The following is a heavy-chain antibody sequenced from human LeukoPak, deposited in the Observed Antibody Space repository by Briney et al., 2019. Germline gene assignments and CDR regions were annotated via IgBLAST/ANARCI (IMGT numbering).Heavy chain of an antibody. D-gene: IGHD3-22*01. CDR1: GFRFSSYG. CDR3: AKSQGGYYLRGYFDS. J-gene: IGHJ4*02. V-gene: IGHV3-30*18. CDR2: ISYDGSNK. Sequence: GRSLRLSCAASGFRFSSYGMHWVRQAPGKGLEGVAVISYDGSNKYYADSVKGRFTISRDNSKNTLYLQMNSLRAEDTAVYYCAKSQGGYYLRGYFDSSGQGTLVTVS.